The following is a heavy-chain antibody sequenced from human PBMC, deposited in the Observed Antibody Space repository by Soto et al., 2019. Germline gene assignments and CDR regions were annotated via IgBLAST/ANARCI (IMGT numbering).Heavy chain of an antibody. CDR3: AKAIARDTAMVTWFDP. J-gene: IGHJ5*02. D-gene: IGHD5-18*01. CDR1: GFTFSSYG. V-gene: IGHV3-30*18. CDR2: ISYDGSNK. Sequence: GGSLRLSCAASGFTFSSYGMHWVRQAPGKGLEWVAVISYDGSNKYYADSVKGRFTISRDNSKNTLYLQMNSLRAEDTAVYYCAKAIARDTAMVTWFDPWGQGTLVTVSS.